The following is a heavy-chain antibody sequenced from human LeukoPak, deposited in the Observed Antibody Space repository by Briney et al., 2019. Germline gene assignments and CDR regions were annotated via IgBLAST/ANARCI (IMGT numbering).Heavy chain of an antibody. Sequence: ASVKVSCKASGYTFTSYGISWVRQAPGQGLEWMGWISAYNGNTNYAQKLQGRVTITRDTSASTAYMELSSLRSEDTAVYYCATSYSSSWYVEYFDLWGRGTLVTVSS. CDR3: ATSYSSSWYVEYFDL. CDR2: ISAYNGNT. CDR1: GYTFTSYG. J-gene: IGHJ2*01. V-gene: IGHV1-18*01. D-gene: IGHD6-13*01.